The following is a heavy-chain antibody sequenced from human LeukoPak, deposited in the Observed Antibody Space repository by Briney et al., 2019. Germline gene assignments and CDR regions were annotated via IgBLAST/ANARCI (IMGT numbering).Heavy chain of an antibody. V-gene: IGHV4-30-4*01. CDR3: ARAFMYYYNSRGSHDYFDY. Sequence: SETLSLTCTVSGGSISSGDYYWSWIRQPPGKGLEWLGYIYHSGSTYYNPSLKSRVTISVDKSKKQFSLKLSSVTAADTAVYYCARAFMYYYNSRGSHDYFDYWGQGTLVTVSS. CDR1: GGSISSGDYY. CDR2: IYHSGST. J-gene: IGHJ4*02. D-gene: IGHD3-22*01.